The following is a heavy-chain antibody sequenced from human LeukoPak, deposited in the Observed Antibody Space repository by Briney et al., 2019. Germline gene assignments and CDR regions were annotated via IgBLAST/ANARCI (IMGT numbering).Heavy chain of an antibody. CDR2: IYPGDSDT. V-gene: IGHV5-51*01. CDR1: GYSFTSYW. CDR3: ARRGAAAGIYYYYYMDV. J-gene: IGHJ6*03. D-gene: IGHD6-13*01. Sequence: GESLKISCKGSGYSFTSYWIGWVRQMPGKGLEWMGIIYPGDSDTRYSPSFQGQVTISADKSISTAYLQWSSLKASDTAMYYFARRGAAAGIYYYYYMDVWGKGTTVTVSS.